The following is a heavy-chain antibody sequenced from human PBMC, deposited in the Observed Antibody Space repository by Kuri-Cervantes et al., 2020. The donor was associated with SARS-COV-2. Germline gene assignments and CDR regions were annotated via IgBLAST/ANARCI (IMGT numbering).Heavy chain of an antibody. CDR3: ARIAVVISDAFDI. J-gene: IGHJ3*02. Sequence: GSLRLSCTVSGGSISSSSYYWGWIRQPPGKRLEWIANINYIGSTYSNPFLKSRLTISVDTSTNRFSLKLNSVTAADTAVYYCARIAVVISDAFDIWGQGTVVTVSS. D-gene: IGHD3-22*01. V-gene: IGHV4-39*01. CDR1: GGSISSSSYY. CDR2: INYIGST.